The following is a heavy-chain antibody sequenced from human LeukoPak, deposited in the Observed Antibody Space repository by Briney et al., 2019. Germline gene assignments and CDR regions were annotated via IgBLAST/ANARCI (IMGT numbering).Heavy chain of an antibody. V-gene: IGHV4-34*01. J-gene: IGHJ3*02. CDR2: INHFGST. D-gene: IGHD2-2*01. CDR3: ARGPPDCSSTSCYAFDAFDI. CDR1: GGSFIGYY. Sequence: PSETLSLTCAVYGGSFIGYYWSWIRQPPGKGLEWIGEINHFGSTNYNPSLKSRVTISVDTSKNQFSLKLSSVTAADTAVYYCARGPPDCSSTSCYAFDAFDIWGQGTMVTVSS.